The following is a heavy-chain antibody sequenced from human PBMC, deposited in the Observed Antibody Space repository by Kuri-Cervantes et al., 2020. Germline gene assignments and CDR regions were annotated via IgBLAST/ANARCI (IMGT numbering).Heavy chain of an antibody. J-gene: IGHJ4*02. Sequence: ASVKVSCKASGYTFTTYHIQWVRQAPGQGLEWVGIINPSDGATHYAQRFQGRLTMTRDTSMSTAYLELTSLRPEDTAVYYCARDHSPVVTAIDYWGQGTLVTVSS. CDR3: ARDHSPVVTAIDY. V-gene: IGHV1-46*01. CDR1: GYTFTTYH. CDR2: INPSDGAT. D-gene: IGHD4-23*01.